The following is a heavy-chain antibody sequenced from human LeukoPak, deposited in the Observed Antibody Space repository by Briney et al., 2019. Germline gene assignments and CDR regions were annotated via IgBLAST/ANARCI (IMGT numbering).Heavy chain of an antibody. CDR2: ISYDGSNK. Sequence: GGSLRLSCAASGFTFSSCGMHWVRQAPGKGLEWVAVISYDGSNKYYADSVKGRFTISRDNSKNTLYLQMNSLRAEDTAVYYCAKGRRIMTTLDAFDIWGQGTMVTVSS. CDR3: AKGRRIMTTLDAFDI. D-gene: IGHD3-16*01. J-gene: IGHJ3*02. CDR1: GFTFSSCG. V-gene: IGHV3-30*18.